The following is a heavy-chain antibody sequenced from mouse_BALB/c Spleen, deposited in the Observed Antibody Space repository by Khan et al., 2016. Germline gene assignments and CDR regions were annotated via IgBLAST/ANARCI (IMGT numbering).Heavy chain of an antibody. CDR3: ERSGYYGCLTY. Sequence: EVKLLESGGGLVQPGGSLRLSGAASGFDFSRYWMSWVRQATGKGLEWKGEINADSSTINYTPSLKHKLIISRKNAKNTLDLQMSKVSYEETALYYSERSGYYGCLTYWGQGTLVTVSA. D-gene: IGHD1-1*01. CDR1: GFDFSRYW. CDR2: INADSSTI. J-gene: IGHJ3*01. V-gene: IGHV4-1*02.